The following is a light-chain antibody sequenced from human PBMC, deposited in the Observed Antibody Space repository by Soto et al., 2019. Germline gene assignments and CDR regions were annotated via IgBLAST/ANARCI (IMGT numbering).Light chain of an antibody. Sequence: DIQMTQSPSSLSASIGDRVTITCRASQYISSYVNWYQQKPGKAPKFLIYGASDLQRGVPSRFSGSGSGTDFTLTINSLQLEDFATYYCQQSYSRPLTFGPGTKVDIK. CDR2: GAS. CDR1: QYISSY. J-gene: IGKJ3*01. CDR3: QQSYSRPLT. V-gene: IGKV1-39*01.